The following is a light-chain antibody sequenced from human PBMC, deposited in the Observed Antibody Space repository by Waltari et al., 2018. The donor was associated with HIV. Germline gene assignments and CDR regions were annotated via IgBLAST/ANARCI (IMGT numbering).Light chain of an antibody. Sequence: DIQMTQSPSSLSASVGDRVKITCRASQSISIYLNWYQQKPGKAPNLLIYDASNLQSGLPSRFSCSRSGTDFPLPITNLQPEDFATYFCQQSFGIPLVFGPGTKVD. J-gene: IGKJ3*01. CDR3: QQSFGIPLV. CDR2: DAS. CDR1: QSISIY. V-gene: IGKV1-39*01.